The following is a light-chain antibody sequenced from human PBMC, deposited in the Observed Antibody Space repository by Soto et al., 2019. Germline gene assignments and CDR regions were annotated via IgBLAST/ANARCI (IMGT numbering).Light chain of an antibody. V-gene: IGKV1-5*03. CDR1: QSIANW. Sequence: DIQMTQSPSTLSASVGDRVTITCRASQSIANWLAWFQQKPGKAPKLLIYKASTLETGAPSRFSGSGSGTEFTLTISSLQPDDFATYYCQQYKSLSYTFGQGTKLEMK. CDR2: KAS. CDR3: QQYKSLSYT. J-gene: IGKJ2*01.